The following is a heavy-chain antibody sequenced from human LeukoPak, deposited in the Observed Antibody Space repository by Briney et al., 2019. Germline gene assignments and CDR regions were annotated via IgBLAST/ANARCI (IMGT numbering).Heavy chain of an antibody. Sequence: ASVKVSCKTSGYTFTNYGISWVRQAPGQALEWMGWISPYNGNTIYAQKLQGRVTVTTDTSTSTAYMELRSLRSDDTAVYYCTRTVLDCKNGVCYDYWGQGTLVTVSS. V-gene: IGHV1-18*01. CDR2: ISPYNGNT. CDR3: TRTVLDCKNGVCYDY. CDR1: GYTFTNYG. D-gene: IGHD2-8*01. J-gene: IGHJ4*02.